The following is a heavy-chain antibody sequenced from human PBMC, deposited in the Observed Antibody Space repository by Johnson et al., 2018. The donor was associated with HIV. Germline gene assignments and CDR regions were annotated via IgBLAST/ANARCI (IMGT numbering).Heavy chain of an antibody. V-gene: IGHV3-66*02. D-gene: IGHD5-18*01. CDR2: IYTSGDT. J-gene: IGHJ3*02. CDR3: ARDRQGGYSYGTVDAFDI. CDR1: GFSATTYY. Sequence: VQLVESGGDLVQPGGSLRLSCVASGFSATTYYMTWVRQAPRKGLEWVSLIYTSGDTFYADSVKGRFTISRDSSKNNVYLQMNSLGPDDTAVYYCARDRQGGYSYGTVDAFDIWGQGTMVIVSS.